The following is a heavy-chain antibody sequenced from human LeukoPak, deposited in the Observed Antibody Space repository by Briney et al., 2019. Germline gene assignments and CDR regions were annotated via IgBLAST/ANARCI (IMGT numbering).Heavy chain of an antibody. D-gene: IGHD2-8*01. CDR1: GGSISSSSYY. CDR2: IYYSGST. V-gene: IGHV4-39*01. J-gene: IGHJ5*02. Sequence: SETLSLTCTVSGGSISSSSYYWGWIRQPPGKGLEWIGSIYYSGSTYYNPSLKSRVTISVDTSKNQFSLKLSSVTAADTAVYYCARVDCTNGVCYANWFDPWGQGTLVTVSS. CDR3: ARVDCTNGVCYANWFDP.